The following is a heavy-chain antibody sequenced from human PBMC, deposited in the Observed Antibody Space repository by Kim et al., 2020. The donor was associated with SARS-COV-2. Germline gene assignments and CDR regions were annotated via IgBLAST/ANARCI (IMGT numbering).Heavy chain of an antibody. V-gene: IGHV4-34*01. Sequence: SETLSLTCAVYGGSFSGYYWSWIRQPPGKGLEWIGEINHSGSTNYNPSLKSRVTISVDTSKNQFSLKLSSVTAADTAVYYCARVGWVNPFWSGYRGPFYYYGMDVWGQGTTVTVSS. CDR2: INHSGST. J-gene: IGHJ6*02. CDR3: ARVGWVNPFWSGYRGPFYYYGMDV. CDR1: GGSFSGYY. D-gene: IGHD3-3*01.